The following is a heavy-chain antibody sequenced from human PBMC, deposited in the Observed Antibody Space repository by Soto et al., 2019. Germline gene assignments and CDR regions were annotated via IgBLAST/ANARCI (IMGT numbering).Heavy chain of an antibody. J-gene: IGHJ6*02. CDR3: ARAEPTVTTLYYYGMDV. Sequence: GASGRVSCKGSGYTFTSYGISRVREAPGQGLEWMAWISAYNGNTNYAQKLQGRVTMTTDTFTSTAYMELRSLRSDDTAVYYCARAEPTVTTLYYYGMDVWGQGTTVTVSS. CDR2: ISAYNGNT. CDR1: GYTFTSYG. V-gene: IGHV1-18*04. D-gene: IGHD4-4*01.